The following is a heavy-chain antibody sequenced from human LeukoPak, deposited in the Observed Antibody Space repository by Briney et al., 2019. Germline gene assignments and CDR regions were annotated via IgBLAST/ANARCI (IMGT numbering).Heavy chain of an antibody. CDR3: ARGSRNVYFDY. CDR2: IYSGGST. V-gene: IGHV3-66*02. Sequence: GGSLRLSCVASGFTFKSYVMNWVRQAPGKGLEWVSVIYSGGSTYYADSVKGRFTISGDNSKNTLYLQMNSLRPEDTAVYYCARGSRNVYFDYWGQGTLVTVSS. CDR1: GFTFKSYV. J-gene: IGHJ4*02. D-gene: IGHD2-8*01.